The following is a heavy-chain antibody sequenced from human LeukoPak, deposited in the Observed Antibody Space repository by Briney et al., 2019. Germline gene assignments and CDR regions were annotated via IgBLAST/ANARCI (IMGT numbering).Heavy chain of an antibody. CDR2: ISYDGSNK. Sequence: GGSLRLSCAASGFTFSSCAMHWVRQAPVKGLEWVAVISYDGSNKYYADSVKGRFTISRDNSKNTLYLQMNSLRAEDTAVYYCARDRGSGWYWGLIDYWGQGTLVTVSS. D-gene: IGHD6-19*01. V-gene: IGHV3-30-3*01. CDR1: GFTFSSCA. J-gene: IGHJ4*02. CDR3: ARDRGSGWYWGLIDY.